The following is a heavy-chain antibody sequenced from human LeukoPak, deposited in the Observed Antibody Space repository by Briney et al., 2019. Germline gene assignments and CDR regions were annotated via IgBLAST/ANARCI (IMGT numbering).Heavy chain of an antibody. V-gene: IGHV6-1*01. D-gene: IGHD2-2*01. CDR2: TYYRSKWYN. CDR3: ARESTRGRYYFDY. Sequence: SQTLSLTCAISGASFSSNSAAWNWFRQSQSRGLEWLGRTYYRSKWYNDYAVSVKSRITINPDTSKNQFSLQLNSVTPEDTAVYYCARESTRGRYYFDYWGQGTLVTVSS. CDR1: GASFSSNSAA. J-gene: IGHJ4*02.